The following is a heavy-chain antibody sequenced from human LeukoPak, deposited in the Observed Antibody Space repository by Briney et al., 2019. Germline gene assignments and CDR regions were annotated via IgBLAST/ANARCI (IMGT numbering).Heavy chain of an antibody. V-gene: IGHV3-48*04. Sequence: GGSLRLSCAASGFTFSNYSMNWVRQAPGKGLEWVSYIGSSSSTIYYADSVKGRFSISRDNAKNSLYLQMNSLRAEDTAVYYCAKDLVVVTAKNWFDPWGQGTLVTVSS. D-gene: IGHD2-21*02. CDR1: GFTFSNYS. CDR2: IGSSSSTI. J-gene: IGHJ5*02. CDR3: AKDLVVVTAKNWFDP.